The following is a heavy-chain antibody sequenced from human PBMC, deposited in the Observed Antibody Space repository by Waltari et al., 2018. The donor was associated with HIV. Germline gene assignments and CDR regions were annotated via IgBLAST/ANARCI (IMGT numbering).Heavy chain of an antibody. CDR2: ISYDGTYK. V-gene: IGHV3-30*09. D-gene: IGHD1-1*01. CDR1: GFPFNSSS. Sequence: QVQLVESGGGVVQPGGSLRLSCAASGFPFNSSSIYWGRQAPGKGLEWVAGISYDGTYKYYADSVKGRFAISRDNSKNTLYLQMNSLTNEDTAVFYCARGYNWNVRSLGYFDYWGQGTLVTVSS. J-gene: IGHJ4*02. CDR3: ARGYNWNVRSLGYFDY.